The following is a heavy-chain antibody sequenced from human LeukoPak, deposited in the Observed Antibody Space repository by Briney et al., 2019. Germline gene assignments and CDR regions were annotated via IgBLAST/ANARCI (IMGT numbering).Heavy chain of an antibody. CDR2: IYYSGST. Sequence: PSETLSLTCTVSGGSINGFYWSWIRQPPGKGLEWIGYIYYSGSTNYNPSLRSRVTISVDRSKNQFSLKMNSVTAADTAMYYCAGLHFAAAEEFDPWGQGTLATVSS. CDR1: GGSINGFY. CDR3: AGLHFAAAEEFDP. V-gene: IGHV4-59*08. D-gene: IGHD6-13*01. J-gene: IGHJ5*02.